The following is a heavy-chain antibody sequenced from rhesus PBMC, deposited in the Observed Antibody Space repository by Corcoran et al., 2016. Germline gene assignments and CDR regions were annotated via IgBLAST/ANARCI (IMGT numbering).Heavy chain of an antibody. J-gene: IGHJ4*01. D-gene: IGHD4-29*01. V-gene: IGHV4-169*02. CDR1: GGSISSSY. Sequence: QLQLQESGPGLVKPSETLSVTCAVSGGSISSSYWSWIRQAPGKGLEWIGYIYGSGSSTDYNPSLKSRVTLSVDTSKHQLSLKLGSVTAADTAVYYCASSYYGSSYFDYWGQGFLVTVSS. CDR3: ASSYYGSSYFDY. CDR2: IYGSGSST.